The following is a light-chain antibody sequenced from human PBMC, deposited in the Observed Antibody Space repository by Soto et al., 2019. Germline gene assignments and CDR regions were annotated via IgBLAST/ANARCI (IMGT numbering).Light chain of an antibody. J-gene: IGKJ5*01. CDR3: QQRSSWPGT. Sequence: EIVLTQSPATLSLSLGERATLSCRASQSVSSYLAWFQQKPGQAPRLLIYDASNSATGVPARFSGSASGTDFTLTISSLEPEDFAVYYCQQRSSWPGTFGQGTRLEIK. CDR2: DAS. V-gene: IGKV3-11*01. CDR1: QSVSSY.